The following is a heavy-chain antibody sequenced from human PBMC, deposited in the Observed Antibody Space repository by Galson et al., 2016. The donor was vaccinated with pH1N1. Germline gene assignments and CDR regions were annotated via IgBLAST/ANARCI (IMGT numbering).Heavy chain of an antibody. V-gene: IGHV5-51*03. CDR3: ARYAVTYYYDSSGYPDWYFDL. Sequence: QSGAEVKKPGESLKISCKGSGYSFTSYWIGWVRQMPGKGLEWMGILYPGDSDTRYSPSFQGQVTISADKSTSTAYLQWSSLKASDTAIYYCARYAVTYYYDSSGYPDWYFDLWGRGTLVTVSS. CDR2: LYPGDSDT. D-gene: IGHD3-22*01. J-gene: IGHJ2*01. CDR1: GYSFTSYW.